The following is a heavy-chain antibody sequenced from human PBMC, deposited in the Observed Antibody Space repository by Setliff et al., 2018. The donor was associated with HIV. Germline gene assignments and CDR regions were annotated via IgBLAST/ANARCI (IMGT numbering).Heavy chain of an antibody. D-gene: IGHD3-10*01. CDR2: IYYSGST. Sequence: SETLSLTCTVSGGSTSSYYWSWIRQPPGKKLEVIGYIYYSGSTNYNPSLKSRVTISVDMSKNQFSLNLTSVTAADTAVYYCARGGAYGSGSRRGGRWLDPWGQGTLVTVS. CDR3: ARGGAYGSGSRRGGRWLDP. J-gene: IGHJ5*02. V-gene: IGHV4-59*08. CDR1: GGSTSSYY.